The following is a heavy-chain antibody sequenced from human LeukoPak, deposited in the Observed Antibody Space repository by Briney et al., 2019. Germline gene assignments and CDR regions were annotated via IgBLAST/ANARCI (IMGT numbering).Heavy chain of an antibody. CDR1: GGSFSGYY. Sequence: SETLSFTCAVYGGSFSGYYWSWIRQPPGKGLEWIGEINHSGSTNYNPSLKSRVTISVDTSKNQFSLKLSSVTAADTAVYYCARGLLINDAFDIWGQGTMVTVSS. CDR2: INHSGST. CDR3: ARGLLINDAFDI. V-gene: IGHV4-34*01. D-gene: IGHD3-22*01. J-gene: IGHJ3*02.